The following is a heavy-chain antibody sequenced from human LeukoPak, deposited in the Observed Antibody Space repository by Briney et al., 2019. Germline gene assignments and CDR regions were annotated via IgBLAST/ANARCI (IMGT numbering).Heavy chain of an antibody. J-gene: IGHJ4*02. V-gene: IGHV4-59*01. CDR1: GGSISTYY. D-gene: IGHD4-17*01. CDR2: IYYSGST. Sequence: SETLSLTCTVSGGSISTYYWNWIRQPPGKGLEWIGYIYYSGSTNYNPSLESRVTMSVDTSKNQFSLKLTSVTAADTAVYYCAGADRHDYGEDYWGQGTLVTVSS. CDR3: AGADRHDYGEDY.